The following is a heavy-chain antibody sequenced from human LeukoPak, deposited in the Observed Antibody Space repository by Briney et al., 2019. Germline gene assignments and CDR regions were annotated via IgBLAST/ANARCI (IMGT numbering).Heavy chain of an antibody. J-gene: IGHJ4*02. CDR3: ASARLYSSSWYCYFDY. CDR1: GMSFSSYE. D-gene: IGHD6-13*01. V-gene: IGHV3-48*03. Sequence: GGSLRLSCAASGMSFSSYEMNWVRQAPGKGLEWVSYISSGGTTINYADSVEGRLTTTRDNTTNSLYLQINSLRAEDTAVYYCASARLYSSSWYCYFDYWGRGALVTVSS. CDR2: ISSGGTTI.